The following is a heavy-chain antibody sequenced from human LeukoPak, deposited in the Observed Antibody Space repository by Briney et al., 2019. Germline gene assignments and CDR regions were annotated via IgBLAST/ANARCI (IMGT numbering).Heavy chain of an antibody. D-gene: IGHD3-10*01. CDR1: GGSISSGNW. Sequence: PSGTLSLTCAVSGGSISSGNWWSWVRQPPGKGLEWIGEIYHSGSTNYNPSLKSRVTISVDKSKNQFSLKLSSVTAADTAVYYCAVQYYYGSGSYYGRLDYWGQGTLVTVSS. J-gene: IGHJ4*02. CDR2: IYHSGST. V-gene: IGHV4-4*02. CDR3: AVQYYYGSGSYYGRLDY.